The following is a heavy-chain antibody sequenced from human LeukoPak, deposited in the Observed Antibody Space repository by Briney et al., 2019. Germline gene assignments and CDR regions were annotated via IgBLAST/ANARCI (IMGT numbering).Heavy chain of an antibody. CDR3: AKVRYDSSGYQSPYFDY. D-gene: IGHD3-22*01. Sequence: GGSLRLSCAASGFTFSSYGMHWVRQAPGKGLEWVSAISGSGGSTYFADSVKGRFTISRDNSKNTLYLQMNSLRAEDTAVYYCAKVRYDSSGYQSPYFDYWGQGTLVTVSS. CDR2: ISGSGGST. CDR1: GFTFSSYG. V-gene: IGHV3-23*01. J-gene: IGHJ4*02.